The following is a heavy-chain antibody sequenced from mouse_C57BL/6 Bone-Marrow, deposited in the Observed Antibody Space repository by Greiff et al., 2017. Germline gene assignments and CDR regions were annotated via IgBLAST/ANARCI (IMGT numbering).Heavy chain of an antibody. CDR2: ISGGGGNT. CDR1: GFTFSSYT. CDR3: ASLFYNGSSYPPWFAY. V-gene: IGHV5-9*01. D-gene: IGHD1-1*01. Sequence: EVKLMESGGGLVKPGGSLKLSCAASGFTFSSYTMSWVRQTPEKRLEWVATISGGGGNTYYPDSVKGRFTISRDNAKNTLYLQMSSLRTKDTALYYCASLFYNGSSYPPWFAYWGQGTLVTVSA. J-gene: IGHJ3*01.